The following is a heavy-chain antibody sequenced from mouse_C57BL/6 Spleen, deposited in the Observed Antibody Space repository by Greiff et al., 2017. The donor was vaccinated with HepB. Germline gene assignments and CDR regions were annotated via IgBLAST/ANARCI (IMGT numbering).Heavy chain of an antibody. J-gene: IGHJ2*01. CDR1: GFTFSTYA. V-gene: IGHV5-4*01. CDR2: ISDGGSYT. Sequence: VQVVESGGCLLMPGAPLKLSCAAPGFTFSTYALSWVRQTPEKRLEWVATISDGGSYTYYPDNVKGRFTISRDNAKNNLYLQMSHLKSEDTAMYYCARERVVHPYYFGCWGEGTPLTDSS. CDR3: ARERVVHPYYFGC.